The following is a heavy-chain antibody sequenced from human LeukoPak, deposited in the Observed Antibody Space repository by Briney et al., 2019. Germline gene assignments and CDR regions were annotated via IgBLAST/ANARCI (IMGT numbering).Heavy chain of an antibody. V-gene: IGHV1-18*01. CDR3: AKDRGYYGSGSEPSFDY. Sequence: ASVKVSCKASGYTFTSYDISWVRQAPGQGLEWMGWISADNGNTNYAQKVQGRVTMTTDTSTNTAYMEVRSLGSDDTAVYYCAKDRGYYGSGSEPSFDYWGQGTLVTVSS. CDR2: ISADNGNT. J-gene: IGHJ4*02. CDR1: GYTFTSYD. D-gene: IGHD3-10*01.